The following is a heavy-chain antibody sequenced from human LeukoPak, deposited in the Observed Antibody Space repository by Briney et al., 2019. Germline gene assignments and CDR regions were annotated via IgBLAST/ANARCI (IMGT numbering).Heavy chain of an antibody. CDR3: ARLEINYYGSGSYYKKRAYSWFDP. CDR1: GGSFSGYY. D-gene: IGHD3-10*01. Sequence: SETLSLTCAVYGGSFSGYYWSWIRQPPGKGLEWIGEINHSGSTNYNPSLKSRATISVDTSKNQFSLKLSSVTAADTAVYYCARLEINYYGSGSYYKKRAYSWFDPWGQGTLVTVSS. CDR2: INHSGST. J-gene: IGHJ5*02. V-gene: IGHV4-34*01.